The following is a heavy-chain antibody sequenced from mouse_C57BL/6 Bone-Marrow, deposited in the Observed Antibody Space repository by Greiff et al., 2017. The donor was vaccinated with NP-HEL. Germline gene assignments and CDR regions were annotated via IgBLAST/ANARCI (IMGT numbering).Heavy chain of an antibody. Sequence: EVQLQESGGDLVKPGGSLKLSCAASGFTFSSYGMSWVRQTPDKRLEWVATISSGGSYTYYTDSVKGRFTISRDNAKNTLYLQMSSLKSEATAMYYCARPHYYGSRGFAYWGQGTLVTVSA. CDR1: GFTFSSYG. CDR2: ISSGGSYT. D-gene: IGHD1-1*01. CDR3: ARPHYYGSRGFAY. J-gene: IGHJ3*01. V-gene: IGHV5-6*01.